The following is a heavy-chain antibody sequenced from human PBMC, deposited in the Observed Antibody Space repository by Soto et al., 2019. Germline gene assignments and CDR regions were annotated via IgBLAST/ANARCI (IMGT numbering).Heavy chain of an antibody. Sequence: SETLSLTCTVSGGSISSSSYYWGWIRQPPGKGLEWIGSIYYSGSTYYNPSLKSRVTISVDTSKNQFSLKLSSVTAADTAVYYCARQGLYYYDSSLNWFDPWGQGTLVTVSS. CDR1: GGSISSSSYY. CDR3: ARQGLYYYDSSLNWFDP. J-gene: IGHJ5*02. CDR2: IYYSGST. D-gene: IGHD3-22*01. V-gene: IGHV4-39*01.